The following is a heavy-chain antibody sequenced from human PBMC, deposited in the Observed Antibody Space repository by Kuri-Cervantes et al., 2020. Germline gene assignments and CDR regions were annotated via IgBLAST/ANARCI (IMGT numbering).Heavy chain of an antibody. D-gene: IGHD2-15*01. CDR3: ARPGTYCSGGGSCFPFEC. CDR2: IRSDGINE. J-gene: IGHJ4*02. Sequence: GGSLRLSCAASGFTFSNYGIHWVRQAPGKGLEWVSFIRSDGINEYYADSVKGRFTISRDNAKNSLSLQMNSLRVEDTAVYYCARPGTYCSGGGSCFPFECWGQGTLVTVSS. V-gene: IGHV3-30*02. CDR1: GFTFSNYG.